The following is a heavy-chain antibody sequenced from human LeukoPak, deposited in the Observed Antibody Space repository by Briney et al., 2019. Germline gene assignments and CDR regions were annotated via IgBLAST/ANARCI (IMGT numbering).Heavy chain of an antibody. J-gene: IGHJ3*02. CDR1: GGSISSYY. D-gene: IGHD6-13*01. CDR3: ARHPPYSSSWEDAFDI. CDR2: IYYSGST. V-gene: IGHV4-59*08. Sequence: KSSETLSLTCTVSGGSISSYYWSWIRQPPGKGLEWIGYIYYSGSTNYNPSLKSRVTISVDTSKNQFSLKLSSVTAADTAVCYCARHPPYSSSWEDAFDIWGQGTMVTVSS.